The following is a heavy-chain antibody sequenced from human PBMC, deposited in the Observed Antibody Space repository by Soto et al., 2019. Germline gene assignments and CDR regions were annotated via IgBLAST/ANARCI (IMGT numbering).Heavy chain of an antibody. CDR2: IIPLFGTA. Sequence: QVQLVQSGAEVKKPGSSVKISCKASGGTLSSYTFSWVRQAPGQDLEWMGGIIPLFGTADYAQRFQDRLTITADQSTSTAYIELSSLRSEDTAVYYCAREGFSGSYFPNWGQGPLVTVSS. CDR1: GGTLSSYT. J-gene: IGHJ1*01. D-gene: IGHD1-26*01. V-gene: IGHV1-69*01. CDR3: AREGFSGSYFPN.